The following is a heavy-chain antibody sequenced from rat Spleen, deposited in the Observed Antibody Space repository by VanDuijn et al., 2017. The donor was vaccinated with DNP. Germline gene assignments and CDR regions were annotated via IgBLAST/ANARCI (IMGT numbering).Heavy chain of an antibody. V-gene: IGHV5-25*01. J-gene: IGHJ1*01. CDR2: ISPSGSST. Sequence: EVQLMESGGGLVQPGGSMKLSCAASGFTFNNYYMAWVRQAPTKGLEWVASISPSGSSTYYPDSVKGRFTISRDDAKSSLYLQMNSLKSEDTATYYCARGSSSIYWYFDFWGPGTMVTVSS. D-gene: IGHD1-2*01. CDR1: GFTFNNYY. CDR3: ARGSSSIYWYFDF.